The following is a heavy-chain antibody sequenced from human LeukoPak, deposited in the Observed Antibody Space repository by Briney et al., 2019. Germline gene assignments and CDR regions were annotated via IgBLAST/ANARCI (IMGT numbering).Heavy chain of an antibody. CDR2: FDPEDGAT. CDR3: ATRWIFGGVIGPFFDY. CDR1: GYTLTELS. J-gene: IGHJ4*02. D-gene: IGHD3-16*02. Sequence: GASVKVSCKVSGYTLTELSMHWVRQAPGKGLEWMGGFDPEDGATIYAQKFQGRVTMTEDTSTDTAYMELSSLRSEDTAVYYCATRWIFGGVIGPFFDYWGQGTLVTVSS. V-gene: IGHV1-24*01.